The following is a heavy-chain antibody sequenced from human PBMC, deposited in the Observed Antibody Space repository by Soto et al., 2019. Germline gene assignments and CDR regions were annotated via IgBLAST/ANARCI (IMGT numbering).Heavy chain of an antibody. CDR2: ISWNSGNV. Sequence: EVQLVESGGGLVQPGRSLRLSCVASGFIFDDYAMHWVRQVPGKDLEWVSGISWNSGNVGYADSVKGRFTISRDNAKNSLYLQMKSLRAEDTALYYCAKAPVYCSGGTCYSGHFQQWGQATLVTVSS. CDR1: GFIFDDYA. V-gene: IGHV3-9*01. CDR3: AKAPVYCSGGTCYSGHFQQ. J-gene: IGHJ1*01. D-gene: IGHD2-15*01.